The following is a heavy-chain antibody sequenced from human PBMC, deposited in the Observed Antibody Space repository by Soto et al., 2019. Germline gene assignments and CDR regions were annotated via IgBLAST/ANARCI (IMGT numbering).Heavy chain of an antibody. CDR3: ARTPFFDY. Sequence: PSETLSLTCTVAGGSISSHYWSWIRQPPGKGLEWIGYIYYSGSTNYNPSLKSRVTISVDTSKNQFSLKLSSVTAADTAVYYCARTPFFDYWGQGTLVTVSS. J-gene: IGHJ4*02. V-gene: IGHV4-59*11. CDR2: IYYSGST. CDR1: GGSISSHY.